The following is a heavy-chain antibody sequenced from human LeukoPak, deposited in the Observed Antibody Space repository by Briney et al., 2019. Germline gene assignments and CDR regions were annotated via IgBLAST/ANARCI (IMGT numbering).Heavy chain of an antibody. CDR1: GGSLSGYY. Sequence: SETLSLTCTVSGGSLSGYYWGWIRQPPGKGLEWIAGIHYGGSTYYSPSLKSRLTISIDPSKNQFSLKVRSVTAADTAVYYCAVLAQTYWGQGILVTVSS. V-gene: IGHV4-59*05. J-gene: IGHJ4*02. CDR3: AVLAQTY. CDR2: IHYGGST.